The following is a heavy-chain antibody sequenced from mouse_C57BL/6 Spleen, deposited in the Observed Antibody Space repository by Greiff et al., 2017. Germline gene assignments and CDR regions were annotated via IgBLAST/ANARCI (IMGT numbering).Heavy chain of an antibody. CDR2: INPGSGGT. J-gene: IGHJ2*01. CDR1: GYAFTNYL. Sequence: VQLVESGAELVRPGTSVKVSCKASGYAFTNYLIEWVKQRPGQGLEWIGVINPGSGGTNYNEKFKGKATLTADKSSSTAYMQLSSLTSEDSAVYFCARGITTAVLDYWGQGTTLTVSS. CDR3: ARGITTAVLDY. V-gene: IGHV1-54*01. D-gene: IGHD1-2*01.